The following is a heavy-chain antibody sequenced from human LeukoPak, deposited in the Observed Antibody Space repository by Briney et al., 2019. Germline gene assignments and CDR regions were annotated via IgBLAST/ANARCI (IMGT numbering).Heavy chain of an antibody. CDR3: ARDRGGYCSSTSCYQDNTFDY. V-gene: IGHV1-18*04. CDR1: GYTFSSYG. J-gene: IGHJ4*02. D-gene: IGHD2-2*01. CDR2: ISADSGNK. Sequence: GASVKVSCTASGYTFSSYGMSWVRQAPGQGLEWMGWISADSGNKNYAETLQGRVTITRDTSTSTAYMEMRSLRSDDTAAYYCARDRGGYCSSTSCYQDNTFDYWGQGTLLTVSS.